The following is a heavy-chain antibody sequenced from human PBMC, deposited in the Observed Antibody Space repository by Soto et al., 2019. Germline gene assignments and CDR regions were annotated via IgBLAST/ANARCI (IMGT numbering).Heavy chain of an antibody. CDR3: ARARTDWLLFVRKNYYGMDV. D-gene: IGHD3-9*01. CDR1: GFTFSSYG. V-gene: IGHV3-30*03. CDR2: ISYDGSNK. Sequence: GGSLRLSCAASGFTFSSYGMHWVRQAPGKGLEWVAVISYDGSNKYYADSVKGRFTISRDNSKNTLYLQMNSLRSEDTAVYYCARARTDWLLFVRKNYYGMDVWGQGTTVTVSS. J-gene: IGHJ6*02.